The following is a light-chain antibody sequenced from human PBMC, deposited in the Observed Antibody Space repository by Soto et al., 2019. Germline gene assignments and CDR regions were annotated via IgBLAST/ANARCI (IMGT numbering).Light chain of an antibody. CDR3: YTYAGGSTYL. CDR2: EDI. Sequence: QSVLTQPASVSGSPGQSITISCTGTSSDVGSYSLLSWYQHHPGKAPKLIIYEDIKGPSGVSNRFSGSKSGNTASLRISGLQADDEADYYCYTYAGGSTYLFGTGTKLTVL. J-gene: IGLJ1*01. CDR1: SSDVGSYSL. V-gene: IGLV2-23*01.